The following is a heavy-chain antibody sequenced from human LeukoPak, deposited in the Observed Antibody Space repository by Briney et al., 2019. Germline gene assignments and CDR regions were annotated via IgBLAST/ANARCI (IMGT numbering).Heavy chain of an antibody. CDR1: GFTFSSYW. D-gene: IGHD5-12*01. J-gene: IGHJ4*02. CDR3: ARAGYSGYDFFH. Sequence: GGSLRLSCAASGFTFSSYWMHWVRQAPGKGLVWVSRINSDGSSTSYADSVKGRFTISRDNAKNTLYVQMNSLRAEDAAVYYCARAGYSGYDFFHWGQGTLVTVSS. V-gene: IGHV3-74*01. CDR2: INSDGSST.